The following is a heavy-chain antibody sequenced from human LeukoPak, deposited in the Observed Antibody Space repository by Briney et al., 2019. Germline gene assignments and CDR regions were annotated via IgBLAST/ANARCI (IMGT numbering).Heavy chain of an antibody. CDR2: ISAYNGNT. D-gene: IGHD2-2*02. V-gene: IGHV1-18*01. CDR1: GYTFTSYG. Sequence: GASVKVSCKASGYTFTSYGISWVRQAPGQGLEWMGWISAYNGNTNYAQKLQGRVTMTTDTSTNTAYMELRSLRSDDTAVYYCARSYCSSTSCYRRWFDPWGQGTLVTVSS. CDR3: ARSYCSSTSCYRRWFDP. J-gene: IGHJ5*02.